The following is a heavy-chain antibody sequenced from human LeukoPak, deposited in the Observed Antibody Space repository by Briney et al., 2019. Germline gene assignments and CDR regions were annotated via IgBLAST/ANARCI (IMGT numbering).Heavy chain of an antibody. Sequence: ASVKVSCKTSGYTFSNFGINWVRQAPGQGLEWMGWISGNNDNPNYGQKFQGRFTVATDSSTSTAYMELRNLRFDDTAVYYCARDGTSTDDYWGQGTLVTVSS. CDR2: ISGNNDNP. CDR3: ARDGTSTDDY. CDR1: GYTFSNFG. J-gene: IGHJ4*02. V-gene: IGHV1-18*01. D-gene: IGHD2-2*01.